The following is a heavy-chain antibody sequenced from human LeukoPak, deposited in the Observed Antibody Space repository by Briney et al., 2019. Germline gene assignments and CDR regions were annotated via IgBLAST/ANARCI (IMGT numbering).Heavy chain of an antibody. CDR1: GWSFNDYY. Sequence: PSGTLSLTCAVYGWSFNDYYWNWIRQPPGKGLEWIGEINHRGSTNYNPSLKSRVTISVDTSKNQFSLELTSLAAADTVVYYCARGQVPSARGHNWFDPWGQGTLVTVSS. CDR2: INHRGST. V-gene: IGHV4-34*01. CDR3: ARGQVPSARGHNWFDP. J-gene: IGHJ5*02.